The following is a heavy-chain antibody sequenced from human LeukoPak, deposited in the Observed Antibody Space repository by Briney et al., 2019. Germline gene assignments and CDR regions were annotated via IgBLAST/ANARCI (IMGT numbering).Heavy chain of an antibody. CDR1: GFTFSSYA. CDR3: AMPLFDP. J-gene: IGHJ5*02. CDR2: ISYDGSNK. V-gene: IGHV3-30-3*01. Sequence: PGRSLRLSCAASGFTFSSYAMHWVRQAPGKGLEWVAVISYDGSNKYYADSVKGRFTISRDNSKNTLYLQMNSLRAEDTAVYYCAMPLFDPWGQGTLVTVSS.